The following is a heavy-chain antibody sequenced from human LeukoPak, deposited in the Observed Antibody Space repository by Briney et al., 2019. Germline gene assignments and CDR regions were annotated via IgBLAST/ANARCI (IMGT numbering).Heavy chain of an antibody. Sequence: SVKVSCKASGFTFTAYYMHWVRQAPGQGLEWMGGIIPIFGTANYAQKFQGRVTITADESTSTAYMELSSLRSEDTAVYYCARSPDYGDYYYYGMDVWGQGTTVTVSS. CDR2: IIPIFGTA. V-gene: IGHV1-69*13. D-gene: IGHD4-17*01. CDR3: ARSPDYGDYYYYGMDV. CDR1: GFTFTAYY. J-gene: IGHJ6*02.